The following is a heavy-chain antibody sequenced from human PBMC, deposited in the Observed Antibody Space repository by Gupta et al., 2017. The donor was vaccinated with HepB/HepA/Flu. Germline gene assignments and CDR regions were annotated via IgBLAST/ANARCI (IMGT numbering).Heavy chain of an antibody. Sequence: QVQLVQSGAEVKKPGSSVKVSCKASGGTFSSYAITWVRQAHGQGLEWMGGIIPIFGTANYAQKFQGRVTITADESTSTAYMELSSLRSEDTAVYYCASKEELPWGYYYYYMDVWGKGTTVTVSS. J-gene: IGHJ6*03. V-gene: IGHV1-69*01. CDR2: IIPIFGTA. CDR3: ASKEELPWGYYYYYMDV. CDR1: GGTFSSYA. D-gene: IGHD1-26*01.